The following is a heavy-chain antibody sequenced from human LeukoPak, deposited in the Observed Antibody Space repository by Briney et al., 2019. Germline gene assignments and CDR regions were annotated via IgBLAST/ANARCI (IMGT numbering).Heavy chain of an antibody. CDR3: ARDAAAGTGAGPPTSNNWFDP. J-gene: IGHJ5*02. CDR2: INHSGST. Sequence: PSDTLSLTCAVYGGSFSGYYWSWIRQPPGKGLEWIGEINHSGSTNYNPSLKSRVTISVDTSKNQFSLKLSSVTAADTAVYYCARDAAAGTGAGPPTSNNWFDPWGQGTLVTVSS. V-gene: IGHV4-34*01. D-gene: IGHD6-13*01. CDR1: GGSFSGYY.